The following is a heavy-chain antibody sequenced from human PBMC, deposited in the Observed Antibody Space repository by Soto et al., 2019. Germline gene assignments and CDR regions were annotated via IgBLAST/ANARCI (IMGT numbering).Heavy chain of an antibody. J-gene: IGHJ4*02. D-gene: IGHD3-16*01. V-gene: IGHV3-48*01. Sequence: PGGSLRLSCAASGFTFSTYSMSWVRQAPGKGLEWVSYISSSGSGKYYADSVKGRFTISRDNAKNSLYLQMNSLRAEDTAVYYCARILSAAYTVYWGQGTLVTVSS. CDR1: GFTFSTYS. CDR2: ISSSGSGK. CDR3: ARILSAAYTVY.